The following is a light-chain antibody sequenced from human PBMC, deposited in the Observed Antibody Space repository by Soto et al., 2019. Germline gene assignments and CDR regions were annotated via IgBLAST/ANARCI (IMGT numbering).Light chain of an antibody. CDR2: AVT. CDR3: SSYTTRSTWV. V-gene: IGLV2-14*01. CDR1: SSDVGAYNY. Sequence: QSALTQPASVSGSPGQSINISCNGTSSDVGAYNYVSWYQQHPGKAPKFVIYAVTYRPSGVSNRFSGSKSGNTASLTISGLQAEDEADYYCSSYTTRSTWVFGGGTQLTVL. J-gene: IGLJ3*02.